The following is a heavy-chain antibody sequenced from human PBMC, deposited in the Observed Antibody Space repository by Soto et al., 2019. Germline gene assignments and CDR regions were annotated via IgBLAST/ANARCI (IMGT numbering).Heavy chain of an antibody. J-gene: IGHJ6*02. CDR1: GYTFTSYG. Sequence: VASVKVSCKASGYTFTSYGISWVRQAPGQGLEWMGWISAYNGNTNYAQKLQGRVTMTTDTSTSTAYMELRSLRSDDTAVYYCARAEGFFRFLEWFNSDYYYGMDVWGQGTTVTVSS. D-gene: IGHD3-3*01. CDR2: ISAYNGNT. CDR3: ARAEGFFRFLEWFNSDYYYGMDV. V-gene: IGHV1-18*04.